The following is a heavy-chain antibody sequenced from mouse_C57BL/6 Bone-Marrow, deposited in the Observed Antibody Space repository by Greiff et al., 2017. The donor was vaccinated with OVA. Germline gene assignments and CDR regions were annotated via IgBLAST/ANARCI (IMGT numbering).Heavy chain of an antibody. Sequence: EVKLVESVAELVRPGASVKLSCTASGFNIKNTYMHWVKQRPEQGLEWIGRIDPANGNTKYAPKFQGKATITADTSSNTAYLQLSSLTSEDTAIYYCARQGYSSSYDAMDYWGQGTSVTVSS. CDR1: GFNIKNTY. CDR3: ARQGYSSSYDAMDY. D-gene: IGHD1-1*01. CDR2: IDPANGNT. V-gene: IGHV14-3*01. J-gene: IGHJ4*01.